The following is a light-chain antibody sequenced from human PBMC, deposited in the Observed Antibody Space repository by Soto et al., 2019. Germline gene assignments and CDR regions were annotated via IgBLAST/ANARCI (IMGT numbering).Light chain of an antibody. CDR3: QQSYSTLIT. Sequence: DIQMTQSPSSLSASVGYRFIITCLTSQIISNYLNWYQHKPGKAPKVLISAASNLQSGVPSRFSGSGSGTVFTLTISSLQPEDFATYYCQQSYSTLITFGKGTRREIK. CDR1: QIISNY. CDR2: AAS. V-gene: IGKV1-39*01. J-gene: IGKJ5*01.